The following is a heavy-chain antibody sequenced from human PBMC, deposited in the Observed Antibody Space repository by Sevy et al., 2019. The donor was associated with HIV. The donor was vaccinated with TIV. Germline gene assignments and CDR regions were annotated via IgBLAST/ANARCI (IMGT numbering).Heavy chain of an antibody. V-gene: IGHV3-30*02. CDR3: AKETDAFDI. CDR2: VHFDGTII. CDR1: GFTISTYT. Sequence: GGSLRLSCAASGFTISTYTMHWVRQPPGKGLEWVAFVHFDGTIIYTEDSVKGRFTISRDNSKNTLYLQMNSLRAEYTAVYYCAKETDAFDIWGQGTTVTVSS. J-gene: IGHJ3*02.